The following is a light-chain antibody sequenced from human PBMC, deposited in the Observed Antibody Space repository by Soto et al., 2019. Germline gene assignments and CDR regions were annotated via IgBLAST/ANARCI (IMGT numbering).Light chain of an antibody. Sequence: DIQMTQSPSTLSASLGERVTITCRASQTIHTWVAWHQQNGGKAPKLLIYQVSNLESGVQPRFSGSGSGTELTLTISSLQPDDFATYYCQQYSAYPVTFGGGTKVQIK. V-gene: IGKV1-5*03. J-gene: IGKJ4*01. CDR3: QQYSAYPVT. CDR2: QVS. CDR1: QTIHTW.